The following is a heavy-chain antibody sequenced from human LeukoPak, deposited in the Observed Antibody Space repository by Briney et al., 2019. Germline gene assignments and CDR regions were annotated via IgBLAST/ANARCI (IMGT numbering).Heavy chain of an antibody. J-gene: IGHJ3*02. D-gene: IGHD3-22*01. CDR2: IIPIFGIA. CDR3: ARSPTDSSGYPNPLFDI. Sequence: SVKVSCKASGGTVSRYAISWERQAPGQGLEWMGRIIPIFGIANYAQKFQGRVTITADKSTSTAYMELSSLRSEDTAVYYCARSPTDSSGYPNPLFDIWGQGTMVTVSS. V-gene: IGHV1-69*04. CDR1: GGTVSRYA.